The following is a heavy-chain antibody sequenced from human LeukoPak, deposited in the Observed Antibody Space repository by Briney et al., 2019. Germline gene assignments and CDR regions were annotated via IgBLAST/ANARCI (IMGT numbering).Heavy chain of an antibody. J-gene: IGHJ4*02. CDR1: GFTFSSYG. V-gene: IGHV3-30*18. CDR3: AKVKDIVVVVAATGGYYFDY. D-gene: IGHD2-15*01. Sequence: GGSLRLSCAASGFTFSSYGMHWVRQAPGKGLEWVAVISYDGSNKYYADSVKGRFTISRDNSKNTLYLQVNSLRAEDTAVYYCAKVKDIVVVVAATGGYYFDYWGQGTLVTVSS. CDR2: ISYDGSNK.